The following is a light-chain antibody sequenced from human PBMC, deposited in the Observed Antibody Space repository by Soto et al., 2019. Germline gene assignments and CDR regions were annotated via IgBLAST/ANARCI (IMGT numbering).Light chain of an antibody. CDR1: QRFSTC. CDR3: QQYNSYSWT. CDR2: KAS. V-gene: IGKV1-5*03. J-gene: IGKJ1*01. Sequence: DIQMTQSPATLSASVGDRVTITAGASQRFSTCLAWYQQNPGKAPKLLIYKASSLESGVPSRFSGSGSGTEFTLTISSLQPDDFATYYCQQYNSYSWTFGQGTKVEI.